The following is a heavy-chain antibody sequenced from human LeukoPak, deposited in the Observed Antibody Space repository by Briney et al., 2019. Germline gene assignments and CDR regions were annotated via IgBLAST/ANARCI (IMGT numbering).Heavy chain of an antibody. V-gene: IGHV3-7*01. CDR2: IKQDASEK. CDR1: GFTFVGYW. CDR3: ARVGVIWFGELFFDY. D-gene: IGHD3-10*01. J-gene: IGHJ4*02. Sequence: GGSLRLSCTASGFTFVGYWMSWVRQAPGKGLEWVANIKQDASEKYYGDSVKGRFTLSRDNAKNSLYLQMNSLRAEDTGVYYCARVGVIWFGELFFDYWGQGTLVTVSS.